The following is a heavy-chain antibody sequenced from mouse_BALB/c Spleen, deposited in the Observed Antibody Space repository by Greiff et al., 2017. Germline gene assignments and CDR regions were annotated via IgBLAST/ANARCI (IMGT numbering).Heavy chain of an antibody. Sequence: EVKLMESGAELVRPGALVKLSCKASGFNIKDYYMHWVKQRPEQGLEWIGWIDPENGNTIYDPKFQGKASITADTSSNTAYLQLSSLTSEDTAVYCCARSGYGYWYFDVWGAGTTVTVSS. D-gene: IGHD3-1*01. CDR3: ARSGYGYWYFDV. J-gene: IGHJ1*01. V-gene: IGHV14-1*02. CDR2: IDPENGNT. CDR1: GFNIKDYY.